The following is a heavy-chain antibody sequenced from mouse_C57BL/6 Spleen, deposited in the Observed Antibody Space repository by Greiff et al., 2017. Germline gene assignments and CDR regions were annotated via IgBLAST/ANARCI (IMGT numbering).Heavy chain of an antibody. Sequence: EVQLVESGGGLVQPGGSMKLSCVASGFTFSNYWMNWVRQSPEKGLEWVAQIRLKSDNYATHYAESVKGRFTISRDDSKSSVYLQMTNLRAEDTGIYCCTEGDYLFAYWGQGTLVTVSA. CDR1: GFTFSNYW. V-gene: IGHV6-3*01. D-gene: IGHD2-4*01. J-gene: IGHJ3*01. CDR2: IRLKSDNYAT. CDR3: TEGDYLFAY.